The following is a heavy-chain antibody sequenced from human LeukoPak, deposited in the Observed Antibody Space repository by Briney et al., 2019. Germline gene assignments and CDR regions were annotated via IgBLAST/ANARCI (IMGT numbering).Heavy chain of an antibody. Sequence: LSLTCAVSGYSISSGYYWGWIRQPPGKGLEWVSGISWNSGSIGYADSVKGRFTISRDSAKNSLYLQMNSLRAEDMALYYCAAFYGSGSYYVYWGQGTLVTVSS. CDR2: ISWNSGSI. CDR3: AAFYGSGSYYVY. V-gene: IGHV3-9*03. CDR1: GYSISSGYY. D-gene: IGHD3-10*01. J-gene: IGHJ4*02.